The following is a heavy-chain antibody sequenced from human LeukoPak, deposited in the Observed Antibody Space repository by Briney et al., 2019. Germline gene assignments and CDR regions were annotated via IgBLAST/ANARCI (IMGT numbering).Heavy chain of an antibody. CDR1: GFIFSSSA. CDR2: ISGSGGST. J-gene: IGHJ4*02. Sequence: GGSLRLSCAVSGFIFSSSAMSWVRQAPGKGLEWVSAISGSGGSTYYADSVKGRFTISRDNSKNTLYLQMNSLRAEDTAVYYCAKGRLIRWCFDYWGQGTLVTVSS. CDR3: AKGRLIRWCFDY. D-gene: IGHD2-8*01. V-gene: IGHV3-23*01.